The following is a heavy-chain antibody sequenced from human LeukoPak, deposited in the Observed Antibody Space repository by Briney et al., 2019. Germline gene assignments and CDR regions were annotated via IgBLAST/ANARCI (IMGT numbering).Heavy chain of an antibody. Sequence: PSETLSLTCAVSGYSISSGYYWGWIRQPPGQGLEWIANIYHSGNTYYNPSLKSRVTISVDTSKNQFSLKLSSVTAADTAVYYCARAAAIAVTGGAFDYWGQGTLVTVSS. CDR3: ARAAAIAVTGGAFDY. V-gene: IGHV4-38-2*01. D-gene: IGHD6-13*01. J-gene: IGHJ4*02. CDR2: IYHSGNT. CDR1: GYSISSGYY.